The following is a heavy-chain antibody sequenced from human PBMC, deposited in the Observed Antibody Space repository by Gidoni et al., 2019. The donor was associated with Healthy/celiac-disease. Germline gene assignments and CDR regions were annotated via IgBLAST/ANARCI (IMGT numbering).Heavy chain of an antibody. CDR1: GFTFSSYA. CDR2: ISSNGGST. D-gene: IGHD3-9*01. V-gene: IGHV3-64D*06. CDR3: VKGYDILTSPFDY. Sequence: EGQLVEAGGGLVQPGGSLRLSCSASGFTFSSYAMHWVRQAPWKGLEYVSAISSNGGSTYYADSVKGRFTISRDNSKNTLYLQMSSLRAEDTAVYYCVKGYDILTSPFDYWGQGTLVTVSS. J-gene: IGHJ4*02.